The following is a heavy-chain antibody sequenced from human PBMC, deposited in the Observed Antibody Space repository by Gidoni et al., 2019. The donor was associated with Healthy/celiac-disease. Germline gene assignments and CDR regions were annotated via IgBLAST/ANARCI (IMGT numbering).Heavy chain of an antibody. V-gene: IGHV4-34*01. Sequence: QVQLQQWGAGLLKPSETLSLTCAVYVGSFSGYYWSWIRRPPGKGLAWIGEINHSGSTNYTPSLKNRVTIPVDTSKYQFSLKLSSVTAADTAVYSCARGDPCSSTSFYTRRCFDPWGQGTLVTVSS. CDR3: ARGDPCSSTSFYTRRCFDP. J-gene: IGHJ5*02. CDR1: VGSFSGYY. D-gene: IGHD2-2*02. CDR2: INHSGST.